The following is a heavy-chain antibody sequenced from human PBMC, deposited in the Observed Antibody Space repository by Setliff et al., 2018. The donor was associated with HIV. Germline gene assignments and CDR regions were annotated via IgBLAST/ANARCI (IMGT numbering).Heavy chain of an antibody. D-gene: IGHD6-13*01. CDR3: RAAVGGTSYFDF. V-gene: IGHV3-23*01. J-gene: IGHJ4*02. CDR2: IDGSGSIT. CDR1: GFTFEDYG. Sequence: HPGGSLRLSCATSGFTFEDYGMSWVRQGPGKGLEWVSSIDGSGSITFYADSVKGRFTISRDNSKNTVYLQMSSLRVEDTAVYYCRAAVGGTSYFDFWGLGTLVTVSS.